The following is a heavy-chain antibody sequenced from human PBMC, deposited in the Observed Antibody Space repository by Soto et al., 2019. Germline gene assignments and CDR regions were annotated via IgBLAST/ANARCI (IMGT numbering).Heavy chain of an antibody. CDR1: GYTFTSYG. CDR2: ISAYNGNT. V-gene: IGHV1-18*01. D-gene: IGHD1-26*01. CDR3: ARVPVGSGSYYLIGDYYYYGMDV. J-gene: IGHJ6*02. Sequence: GASVKVSCKASGYTFTSYGISWVRQAPGQGLEWMGWISAYNGNTNYAQKLQGRVTMTTDTSTSTAYMELRSLRSDDTAVYYCARVPVGSGSYYLIGDYYYYGMDVWGQGTTVTVSS.